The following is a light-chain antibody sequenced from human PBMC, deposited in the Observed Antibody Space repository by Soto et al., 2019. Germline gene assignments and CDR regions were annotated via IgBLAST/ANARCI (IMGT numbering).Light chain of an antibody. Sequence: EIVLTQSPGTLSLSPGERATLSCRASQSVSSSYLAWYQQKPGQAPRLLIYGASGRATGIPDRFSGSGSGTDFTLTISRLEPEDFAVYYGQEYGSSHLTFGQGNKVDSK. J-gene: IGKJ1*01. CDR3: QEYGSSHLT. CDR2: GAS. CDR1: QSVSSSY. V-gene: IGKV3-20*01.